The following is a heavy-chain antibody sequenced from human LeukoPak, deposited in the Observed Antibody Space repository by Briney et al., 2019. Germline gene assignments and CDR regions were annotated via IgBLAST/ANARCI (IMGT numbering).Heavy chain of an antibody. V-gene: IGHV1-69*05. CDR3: ARRYSYGYFDY. Sequence: ASVKVSCKASGDTLKSNAVNWVRQAPGQGLEWMGGMIPAFGTIIYAPKFQGRVTMTTDTSTSTAYMELRSLRSDDTAVYYCARRYSYGYFDYWGQGTLVTVSS. CDR1: GDTLKSNA. CDR2: MIPAFGTI. D-gene: IGHD5-18*01. J-gene: IGHJ4*02.